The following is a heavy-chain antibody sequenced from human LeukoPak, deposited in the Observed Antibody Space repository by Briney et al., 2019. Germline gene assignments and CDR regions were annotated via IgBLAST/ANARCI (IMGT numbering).Heavy chain of an antibody. J-gene: IGHJ5*02. CDR3: AREYSSSSSLRIDP. CDR2: ISGSGGNT. Sequence: PGGSLRLSCAASGFTFSSYAMSWVRQAPGKGLEWVSSISGSGGNTYYADSVKGRFTISRDNSKNTLYLQMNSLRADDTAVYYCAREYSSSSSLRIDPWGQGTLVTVSS. D-gene: IGHD6-6*01. CDR1: GFTFSSYA. V-gene: IGHV3-23*01.